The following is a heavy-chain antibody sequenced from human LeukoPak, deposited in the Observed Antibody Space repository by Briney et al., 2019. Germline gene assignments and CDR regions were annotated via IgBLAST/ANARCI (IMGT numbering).Heavy chain of an antibody. D-gene: IGHD2-15*01. Sequence: GGSLRLSCAAFGFTFSSYSMNWVRQAPGKGLEWVSYISRSSSSIYYADSVKGRFTISRDNAKNLLYLQMNSLRVEDTAVYYCARDKVVVVVAYGMDVWGQGTTVTVSS. CDR1: GFTFSSYS. V-gene: IGHV3-48*04. CDR2: ISRSSSSI. CDR3: ARDKVVVVVAYGMDV. J-gene: IGHJ6*02.